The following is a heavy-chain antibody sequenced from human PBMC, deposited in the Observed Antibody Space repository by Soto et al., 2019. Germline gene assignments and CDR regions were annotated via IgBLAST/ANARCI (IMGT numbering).Heavy chain of an antibody. Sequence: QVQLVQSGAEVKKPGSSVKVSCKASGGTFNSYAISWVRQAPGQGLEWMGGIIPIFGTADYAQKFQGRVTLTAVESTSTAYMELSSLRSEDTAVYYCASLYDRGGYYYRGLDYWGQGTLVTVSS. D-gene: IGHD3-22*01. CDR3: ASLYDRGGYYYRGLDY. V-gene: IGHV1-69*12. J-gene: IGHJ4*02. CDR1: GGTFNSYA. CDR2: IIPIFGTA.